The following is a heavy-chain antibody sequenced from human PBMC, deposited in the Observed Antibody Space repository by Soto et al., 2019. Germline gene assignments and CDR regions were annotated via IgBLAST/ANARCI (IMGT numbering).Heavy chain of an antibody. J-gene: IGHJ4*02. Sequence: EVQLVESGGNLVQPGGSLRLSCATSGFTFSNYDMHWVRQATGKGLEWVSSIGTAGDTYYAVSVKGRFTISRENAKNSLFLQMNSLIAGDTAMYYCVRATAGFDYWGQGTLVTVSS. CDR1: GFTFSNYD. V-gene: IGHV3-13*04. CDR3: VRATAGFDY. CDR2: IGTAGDT.